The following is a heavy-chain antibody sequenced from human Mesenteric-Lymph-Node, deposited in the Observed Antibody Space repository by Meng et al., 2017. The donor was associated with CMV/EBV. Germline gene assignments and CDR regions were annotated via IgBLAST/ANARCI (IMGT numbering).Heavy chain of an antibody. Sequence: GGSLRLSCAASGFTFSDYYMSWIRQAPGKGLEWVSYISSSGITIYYADSVKGRFTISRDNAMNSLYLQMNSLRAEDTAVYYCARGRGYCSSTNCYLNFDYWGQGTLVTVSS. CDR3: ARGRGYCSSTNCYLNFDY. D-gene: IGHD2-2*01. J-gene: IGHJ4*02. V-gene: IGHV3-11*04. CDR2: ISSSGITI. CDR1: GFTFSDYY.